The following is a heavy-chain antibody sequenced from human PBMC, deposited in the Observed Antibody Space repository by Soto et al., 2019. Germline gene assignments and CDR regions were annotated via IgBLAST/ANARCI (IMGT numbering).Heavy chain of an antibody. J-gene: IGHJ4*02. CDR1: GFTFSSNG. CDR3: AKDHTYDSSGYLDY. D-gene: IGHD3-22*01. V-gene: IGHV3-30*18. CDR2: ISYDGSNK. Sequence: QVKLVESGGGVVQPGRSLRLSCAASGFTFSSNGMHWVRQAPGKGLEWVAVISYDGSNKYYVDSVKGRFTISRDNSKNTLFLQMNSLRAEETAVYYCAKDHTYDSSGYLDYWGQGTLVTVSS.